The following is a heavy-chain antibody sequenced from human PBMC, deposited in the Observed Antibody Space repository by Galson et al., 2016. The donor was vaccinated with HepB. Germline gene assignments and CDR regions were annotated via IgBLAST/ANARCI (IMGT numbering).Heavy chain of an antibody. CDR1: GYTFTNYG. D-gene: IGHD3-10*01. V-gene: IGHV1-18*01. Sequence: SVKVSCKAYGYTFTNYGVSWVRQAPGQGLEWLGRISGYSGDADVAQSFQGRVTVTADKSTSTAYMELRSLRSDDTAIYYCARDLWDFYGSGSGSFDSWGQGTLVTVSS. CDR3: ARDLWDFYGSGSGSFDS. J-gene: IGHJ4*02. CDR2: ISGYSGDA.